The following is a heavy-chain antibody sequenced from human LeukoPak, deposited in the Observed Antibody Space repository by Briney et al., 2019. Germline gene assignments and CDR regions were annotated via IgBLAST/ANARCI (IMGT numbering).Heavy chain of an antibody. Sequence: GASVKVSCKASGYTFTGYYMHWVRQAPGQGLEWMGWINPNSGGTNYAQKFQGWVTMTRDASISTAYMELSRLRSDDTAVYYCARDGRAYYDFLTGYHHFDYWGQGTLVTVSS. CDR2: INPNSGGT. CDR1: GYTFTGYY. V-gene: IGHV1-2*04. J-gene: IGHJ4*02. CDR3: ARDGRAYYDFLTGYHHFDY. D-gene: IGHD3-9*01.